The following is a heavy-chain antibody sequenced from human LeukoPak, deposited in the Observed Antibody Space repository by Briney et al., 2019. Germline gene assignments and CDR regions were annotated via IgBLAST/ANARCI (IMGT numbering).Heavy chain of an antibody. V-gene: IGHV3-30*03. CDR1: GFTFSSYS. J-gene: IGHJ6*02. Sequence: AGGSLRLSCAASGFTFSSYSMTWVRQAPGKGLEWVAVISYDGSNKYYADSVKGRFTISRDNSKNTLYLQMNSLRAEDTAVYYCARDEVAMAPIPYYYYGMDVWGQGTTVTVSS. D-gene: IGHD5-24*01. CDR2: ISYDGSNK. CDR3: ARDEVAMAPIPYYYYGMDV.